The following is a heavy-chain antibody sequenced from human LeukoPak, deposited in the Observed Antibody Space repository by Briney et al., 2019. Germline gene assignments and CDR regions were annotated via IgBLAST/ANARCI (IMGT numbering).Heavy chain of an antibody. J-gene: IGHJ6*03. V-gene: IGHV1-69*05. CDR2: IIPIYGTA. D-gene: IGHD3-3*02. Sequence: GASVKVSCKASGGTFSSYAISWVRQAPGQGLEWMGGIIPIYGTANYAQKFQGRVTITTDESTSTAYMELSSLRSEDTAVYYCARGWTHFWSGYSELSSRNYYYYYMDVWGKGTTVTVSS. CDR1: GGTFSSYA. CDR3: ARGWTHFWSGYSELSSRNYYYYYMDV.